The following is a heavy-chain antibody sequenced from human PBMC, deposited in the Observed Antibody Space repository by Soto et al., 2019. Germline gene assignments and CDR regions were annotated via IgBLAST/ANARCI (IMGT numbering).Heavy chain of an antibody. CDR2: IYYSGST. CDR3: ARFFGVVTAFDY. J-gene: IGHJ4*02. Sequence: PSETLSLTCTVSGGSISRGGYYWSWIRQHPGKGLEWIGYIYYSGSTYYNPSLKSRVTISVDTSKNQFSLKLSSVTAADTAVYYCARFFGVVTAFDYWGQGTLVTVSS. D-gene: IGHD3-3*01. V-gene: IGHV4-31*03. CDR1: GGSISRGGYY.